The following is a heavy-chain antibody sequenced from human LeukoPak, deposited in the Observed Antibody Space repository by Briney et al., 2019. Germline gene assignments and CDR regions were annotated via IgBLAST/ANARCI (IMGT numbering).Heavy chain of an antibody. CDR2: ISAYNVNT. D-gene: IGHD4/OR15-4a*01. J-gene: IGHJ3*02. CDR3: RRGFKDYGDDDAFDI. CDR1: GYTFTSYC. V-gene: IGHV1-18*01. Sequence: ASVKVSCKASGYTFTSYCISWVRQAPGQGLEWMGWISAYNVNTNYAQRLQGRVTMTTETSTSTSSMERRSLSSDGTAVFYWRRGFKDYGDDDAFDIWCQGKRVTVSS.